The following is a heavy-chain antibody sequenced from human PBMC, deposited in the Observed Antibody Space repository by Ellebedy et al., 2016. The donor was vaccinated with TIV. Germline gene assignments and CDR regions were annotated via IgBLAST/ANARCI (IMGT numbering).Heavy chain of an antibody. CDR3: AREVVDSVSRDWYFDL. V-gene: IGHV3-11*04. Sequence: GGSLRLSCAASGFAFSDYYMSWVRQAPGKGLEWVSYISATGATIFYADSVRGRFTISRDDAKNSLYLQMNSLRVEDTAVYYCAREVVDSVSRDWYFDLWGRGTLVTVSS. CDR1: GFAFSDYY. CDR2: ISATGATI. D-gene: IGHD5/OR15-5a*01. J-gene: IGHJ2*01.